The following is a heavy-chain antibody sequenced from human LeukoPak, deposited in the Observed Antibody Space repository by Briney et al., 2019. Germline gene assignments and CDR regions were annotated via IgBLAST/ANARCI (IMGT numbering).Heavy chain of an antibody. D-gene: IGHD4-17*01. Sequence: PGGSLRLSCAASGFTFSYYGMHWVRQAPGKGLEWVSAISGSGGSTYYADSVKGRFTISRDNSKNTLYLQMNSLRAEDTAVYYCAKVMDYGDYVGPLDAFDIWGQGTMVTVSS. CDR2: ISGSGGST. V-gene: IGHV3-23*01. CDR3: AKVMDYGDYVGPLDAFDI. CDR1: GFTFSYYG. J-gene: IGHJ3*02.